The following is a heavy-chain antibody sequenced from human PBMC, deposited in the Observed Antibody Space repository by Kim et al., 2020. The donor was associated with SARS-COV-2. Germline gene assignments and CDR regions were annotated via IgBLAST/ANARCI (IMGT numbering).Heavy chain of an antibody. CDR2: VFHTGGT. Sequence: SETLSLTCSVSTASMTDFYWGWIRQSPGRGLEWLGSVFHTGGTHYNPSLKSRLSISIDTSRTQFSLRLTSGSAADTAVFFCARGRFFSRGSGSLRYF. V-gene: IGHV4-59*01. D-gene: IGHD3-10*01. CDR3: ARGRFFSRGSGSLRYF. CDR1: TASMTDFY. J-gene: IGHJ4*03.